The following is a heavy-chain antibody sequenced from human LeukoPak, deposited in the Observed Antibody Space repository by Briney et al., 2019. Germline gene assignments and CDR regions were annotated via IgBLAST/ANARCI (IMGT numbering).Heavy chain of an antibody. J-gene: IGHJ3*02. CDR2: ISYSGSTN. Sequence: PGGSLRLSCAASGFTFGDYYMSWTRQAPGKGLEWVSQISYSGSTNYYADSVKGRFTISRENAKNSLYLQMNSLRAGDTAVYYCARSMDSSGWYGFSAFDIWGQGTMVTVSS. CDR3: ARSMDSSGWYGFSAFDI. CDR1: GFTFGDYY. D-gene: IGHD6-19*01. V-gene: IGHV3-11*04.